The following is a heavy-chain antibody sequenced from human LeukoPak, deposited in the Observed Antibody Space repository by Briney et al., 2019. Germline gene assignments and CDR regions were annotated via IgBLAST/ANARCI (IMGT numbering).Heavy chain of an antibody. CDR1: GFTFGDYA. V-gene: IGHV3-49*04. D-gene: IGHD3-3*01. CDR3: TRPPNWSGFYRPHYYYYMDV. Sequence: GGSLRLSCTASGFTFGDYAMSWVRQAPGKGLEWVGFIRSKAYGGTTEYAASVKGRFTISRDDSKSIAYLQMNSLKTEDTAVYYCTRPPNWSGFYRPHYYYYMDVWGKGTTVTVSS. CDR2: IRSKAYGGTT. J-gene: IGHJ6*03.